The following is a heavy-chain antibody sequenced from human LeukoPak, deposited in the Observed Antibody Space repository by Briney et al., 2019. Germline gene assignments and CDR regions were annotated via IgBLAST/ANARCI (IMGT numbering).Heavy chain of an antibody. CDR1: GFTFSSYA. J-gene: IGHJ4*02. V-gene: IGHV3-23*01. CDR2: ISGNGGST. D-gene: IGHD6-25*01. CDR3: AKERSSSGYFDY. Sequence: GGSLRLSCAASGFTFSSYAMSWVRQAPGKGLEWVSAISGNGGSTYYADSVKGRFTISRDNSKNTLYLQLNSLRAEDTAVYYCAKERSSSGYFDYWGQGTLVTVSS.